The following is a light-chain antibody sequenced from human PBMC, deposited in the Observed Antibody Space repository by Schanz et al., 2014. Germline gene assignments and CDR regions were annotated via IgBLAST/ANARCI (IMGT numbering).Light chain of an antibody. V-gene: IGKV3-20*01. CDR2: GAS. CDR3: QQYGSSPRT. J-gene: IGKJ1*01. Sequence: EIVLTQSPGTLSLSPGERATLSCRASQSVSNNYLAWYQQKPGQAPRLLIYGASSRATGIPGRFSGSASGTDFTLTVSRLEPEDFAVYYCQQYGSSPRTFGQGTKVEIK. CDR1: QSVSNNY.